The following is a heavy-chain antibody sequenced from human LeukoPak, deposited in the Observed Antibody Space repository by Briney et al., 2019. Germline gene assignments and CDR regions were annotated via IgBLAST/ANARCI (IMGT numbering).Heavy chain of an antibody. J-gene: IGHJ4*02. D-gene: IGHD5-24*01. CDR1: GGSISNYY. CDR2: IYTSGST. Sequence: SETLSLTCTVSGGSISNYYWSWIRQPAGKGLEWIGRIYTSGSTNYNPSLKSRVTMSVDTSKNQFSLELSSVTAADTAVYYCARHEEEDGYNAKTFDYWGQGTLVTVSS. CDR3: ARHEEEDGYNAKTFDY. V-gene: IGHV4-4*07.